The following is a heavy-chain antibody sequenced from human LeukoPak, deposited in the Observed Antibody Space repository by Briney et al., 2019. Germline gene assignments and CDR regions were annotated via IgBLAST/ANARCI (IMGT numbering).Heavy chain of an antibody. CDR3: ARDLGHLYYFDY. J-gene: IGHJ4*02. CDR2: IYYSGST. CDR1: GGSISSYY. V-gene: IGHV4-59*12. Sequence: SETLSLTCTVSGGSISSYYWSWIRQPPGKGLEWIGYIYYSGSTNYNPSLKSRVTISVDTSKNQFSLKLSSVTAADTAVYYCARDLGHLYYFDYWGQGTLVTVSS.